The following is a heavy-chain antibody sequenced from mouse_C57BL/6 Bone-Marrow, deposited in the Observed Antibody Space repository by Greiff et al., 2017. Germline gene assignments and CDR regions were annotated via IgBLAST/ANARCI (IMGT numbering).Heavy chain of an antibody. V-gene: IGHV5-9-1*02. CDR2: ISSGGDYI. D-gene: IGHD2-5*01. Sequence: EVQRVESGEGLVKPGGSLKLSCAASGFTFSSYAMSWVRQTPEKRLEWVAYISSGGDYIYYADTVKGRFTISRDNARNTLYLQMSSLKSEDTAMYYFTREDPYSNLYFDYWGQGTTLTVSS. CDR1: GFTFSSYA. J-gene: IGHJ2*01. CDR3: TREDPYSNLYFDY.